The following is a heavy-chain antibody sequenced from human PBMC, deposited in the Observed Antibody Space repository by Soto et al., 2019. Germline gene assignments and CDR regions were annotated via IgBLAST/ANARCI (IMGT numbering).Heavy chain of an antibody. J-gene: IGHJ3*02. Sequence: SETLSLTCTVSGGSISTYYWSWIRQPPGAGLEWIGYIYYSGNTRYNPSLKSRVTISVDTSKNQFSLKLSSVTAADTAIYFCARDPFPGTSDTFDIWGQGKMVTVSS. V-gene: IGHV4-59*01. CDR2: IYYSGNT. CDR1: GGSISTYY. D-gene: IGHD2-2*01. CDR3: ARDPFPGTSDTFDI.